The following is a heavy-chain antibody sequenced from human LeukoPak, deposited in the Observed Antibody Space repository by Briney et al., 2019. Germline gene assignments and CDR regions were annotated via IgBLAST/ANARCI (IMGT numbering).Heavy chain of an antibody. CDR3: ARERGGAFDI. V-gene: IGHV1-2*02. D-gene: IGHD2-15*01. Sequence: ASVKVSCKASGHTFTGYYMHWVRQAPGQGLEWMGWINPNSGGTSYAQKFQGRVTMTRDTSISTAYMELSRLRSDDTAVYYCARERGGAFDIWGQGTMVTVSS. CDR2: INPNSGGT. J-gene: IGHJ3*02. CDR1: GHTFTGYY.